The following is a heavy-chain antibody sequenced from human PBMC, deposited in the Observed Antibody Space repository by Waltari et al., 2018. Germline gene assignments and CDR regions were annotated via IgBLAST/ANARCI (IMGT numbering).Heavy chain of an antibody. V-gene: IGHV3-23*04. Sequence: EVQLVESGGGLVQPGGSLRLSCAASGFTFRSYAMGWVRQAPGKGLEWVSAISGSGGSTYYADSVKGRFTISRDNSKNTLYLQMNSLRAEDTAVYYCATAQYYDILTGYYPADAFDIWGQGTMVTVSS. D-gene: IGHD3-9*01. CDR3: ATAQYYDILTGYYPADAFDI. CDR2: ISGSGGST. J-gene: IGHJ3*02. CDR1: GFTFRSYA.